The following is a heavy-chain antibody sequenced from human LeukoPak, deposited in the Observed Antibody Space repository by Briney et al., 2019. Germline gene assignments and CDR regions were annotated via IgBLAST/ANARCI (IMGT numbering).Heavy chain of an antibody. CDR1: GFTFSTYW. J-gene: IGHJ5*02. Sequence: QPGGSLRLSCAASGFTFSTYWMHWVRQSPGKGLVWVSRINSDGSTTNYADSVKDRFTISRDNAKNTLYLQMNSLRAEDTAVYYCARVPNWFDPWGQGTLVTVSS. CDR3: ARVPNWFDP. CDR2: INSDGSTT. V-gene: IGHV3-74*01.